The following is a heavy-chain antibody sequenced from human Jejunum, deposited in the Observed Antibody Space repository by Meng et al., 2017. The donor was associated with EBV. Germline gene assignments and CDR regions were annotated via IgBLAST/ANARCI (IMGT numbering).Heavy chain of an antibody. V-gene: IGHV4-61*01. J-gene: IGHJ4*02. Sequence: QLPLPESGPGLVKPSETLSLTCTVSGGSVNSGNVYWSWIRQPPGKGLEWIGYIYYSGSTNYIPSLKSRVTISLDTSKNQFSLKLSSVTAADTAVYYCAGLRYSGYDRAFDYWGQGALVTVSS. CDR2: IYYSGST. D-gene: IGHD5-12*01. CDR1: GGSVNSGNVY. CDR3: AGLRYSGYDRAFDY.